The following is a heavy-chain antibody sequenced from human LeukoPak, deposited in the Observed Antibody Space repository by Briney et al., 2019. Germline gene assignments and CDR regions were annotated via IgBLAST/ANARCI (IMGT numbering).Heavy chain of an antibody. CDR2: ISGSGGST. CDR3: AKDGGYDFWSGYYMDY. V-gene: IGHV3-23*01. D-gene: IGHD3-3*01. Sequence: GGSLRLSCAASGFTFSSYAMSWVRQAPGKGLEWVSGISGSGGSTYYADSVKGRFTISRDNSKNTLYLQMNSLRAEDTAVYYCAKDGGYDFWSGYYMDYWGQGTLVTVSS. CDR1: GFTFSSYA. J-gene: IGHJ4*02.